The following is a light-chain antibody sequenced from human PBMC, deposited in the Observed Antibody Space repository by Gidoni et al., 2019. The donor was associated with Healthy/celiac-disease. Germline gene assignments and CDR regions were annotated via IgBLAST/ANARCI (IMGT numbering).Light chain of an antibody. J-gene: IGLJ3*02. CDR2: GTN. CDR1: SSNIGSNT. V-gene: IGLV1-44*01. CDR3: AAWDDSLNGWV. Sequence: QSVLTQPPPASGTPGQRVTTSCSGSSSNIGSNTVTWYQQRPGTAPKLLIDGTNQRPSGVPDRFSGSKSGTSASLAISGLQSEDEADYYCAAWDDSLNGWVFGGGTKLTVL.